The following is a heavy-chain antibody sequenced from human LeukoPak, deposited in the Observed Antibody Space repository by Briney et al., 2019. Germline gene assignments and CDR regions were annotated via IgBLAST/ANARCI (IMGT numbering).Heavy chain of an antibody. Sequence: PGGSLRLSCAASGFTFSSYAMSRVRQAPGKGLEWVSAISGRGGSTYYTDSVKGRFTISRDNSKNTLYLQMNSLRAEDTAVYYCAKDQSYSSGWGLFDYWGQGTLVTVSS. V-gene: IGHV3-23*01. D-gene: IGHD6-19*01. CDR3: AKDQSYSSGWGLFDY. CDR2: ISGRGGST. CDR1: GFTFSSYA. J-gene: IGHJ4*02.